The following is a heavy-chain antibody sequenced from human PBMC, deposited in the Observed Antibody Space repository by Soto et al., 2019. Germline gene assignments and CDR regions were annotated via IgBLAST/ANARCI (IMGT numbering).Heavy chain of an antibody. CDR3: ARDNIVSKGYGMDV. Sequence: QVQLQESGPGLVKPSETLSLTCTVSGASISNAYWSWIRQAAGKRLEWIGRIHSSGTFNYNPSLKSRVSISRATSKNQIPLKLSSVTAADTAVYYCARDNIVSKGYGMDVWGQGTTVTVSS. CDR1: GASISNAY. CDR2: IHSSGTF. J-gene: IGHJ6*02. D-gene: IGHD5-12*01. V-gene: IGHV4-4*07.